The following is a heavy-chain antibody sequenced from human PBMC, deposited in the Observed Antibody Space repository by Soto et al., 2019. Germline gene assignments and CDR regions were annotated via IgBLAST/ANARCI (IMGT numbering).Heavy chain of an antibody. Sequence: PSETLSLTCAVYGGSFSGYYWNWLRQPPGEGLEWIGFIYYSGSTNYNPSLKSRATISVDTSKNQFTLKLSSVTAADTAVYYCARVPWQWLGGYAFDIWGQGTMVTVSS. CDR2: IYYSGST. J-gene: IGHJ3*02. CDR3: ARVPWQWLGGYAFDI. CDR1: GGSFSGYY. V-gene: IGHV4-34*11. D-gene: IGHD6-19*01.